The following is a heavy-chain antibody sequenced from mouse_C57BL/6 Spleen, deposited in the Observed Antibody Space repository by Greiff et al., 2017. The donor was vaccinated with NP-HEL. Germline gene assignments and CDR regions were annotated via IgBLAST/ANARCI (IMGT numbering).Heavy chain of an antibody. D-gene: IGHD1-1*01. J-gene: IGHJ2*01. V-gene: IGHV1-82*01. CDR2: IYPGDGDT. CDR1: GYAFSSSW. Sequence: VQLQQSGPELVKPGASVKISCKASGYAFSSSWMNWVKQRPGKGLEWIGRIYPGDGDTNYNGKFKGKATLTADKSSSTAYMQLSSLTSEDSAVYCGARSYGPHFDYWGQGTTLTVSS. CDR3: ARSYGPHFDY.